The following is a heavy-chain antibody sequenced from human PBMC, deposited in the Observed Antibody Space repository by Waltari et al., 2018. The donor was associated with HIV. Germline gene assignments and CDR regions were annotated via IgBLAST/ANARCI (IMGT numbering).Heavy chain of an antibody. D-gene: IGHD2-2*02. CDR2: ISGSSAFI. V-gene: IGHV3-21*01. CDR3: ARGYCTGTTCSTPEAFDV. Sequence: EVQLVESGGGRVKPGGSLRLSCAASGLTFDRHCMNWVRQAPGRGLEWVSSISGSSAFIYYADSVKGRVTIARDYANNSLYLQMNSLRAEDTAIYYCARGYCTGTTCSTPEAFDVWGQGTMVTVSS. J-gene: IGHJ3*01. CDR1: GLTFDRHC.